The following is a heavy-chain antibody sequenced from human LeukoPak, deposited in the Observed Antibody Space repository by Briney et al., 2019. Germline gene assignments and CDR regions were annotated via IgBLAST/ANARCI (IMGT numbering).Heavy chain of an antibody. CDR1: NDSISSSPYY. D-gene: IGHD3-22*01. J-gene: IGHJ4*02. V-gene: IGHV4-39*06. Sequence: SETLSLTCTVSNDSISSSPYYWGWVRQPPGKGLEWIGSIYYTGSTYYNPSLKSRLPISLDTAKNQFPLRLSSVTAADTAVYYCARAYDTSGYYPFDSWGQGTLVTVSS. CDR2: IYYTGST. CDR3: ARAYDTSGYYPFDS.